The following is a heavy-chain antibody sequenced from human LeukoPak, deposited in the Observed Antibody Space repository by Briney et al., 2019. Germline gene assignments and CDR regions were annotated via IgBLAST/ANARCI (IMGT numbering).Heavy chain of an antibody. J-gene: IGHJ5*02. D-gene: IGHD3-10*01. V-gene: IGHV3-21*01. CDR3: AREGWFGDVNDNWFDP. Sequence: GGSLRLSCAASGFTFSSYSMNWVRQAPGKGLEWVSSIISSSSYIYYADSVKGRFTISRDNAKNSLYLQMNSLRAEDTAVYYCAREGWFGDVNDNWFDPWGQGTLVTVSS. CDR2: IISSSSYI. CDR1: GFTFSSYS.